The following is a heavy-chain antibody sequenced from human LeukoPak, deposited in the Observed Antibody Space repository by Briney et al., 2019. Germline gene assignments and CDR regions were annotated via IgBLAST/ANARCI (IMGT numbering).Heavy chain of an antibody. CDR3: ARDGGRPREYFDY. V-gene: IGHV3-7*01. J-gene: IGHJ4*02. D-gene: IGHD1-26*01. Sequence: GGSLRLSCAASGFTFSSYAMSWVRQAPGKGLEWVANIKQDGSEKYYVDSVKGRFTISRDNAKNSLYLQMNSLRAEDTAVYYCARDGGRPREYFDYWGQGTLVTVSS. CDR1: GFTFSSYA. CDR2: IKQDGSEK.